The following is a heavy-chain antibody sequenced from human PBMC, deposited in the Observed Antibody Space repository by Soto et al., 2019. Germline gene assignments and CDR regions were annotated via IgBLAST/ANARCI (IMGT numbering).Heavy chain of an antibody. CDR2: IFYSGST. V-gene: IGHV4-31*02. CDR3: AREGGAFDY. J-gene: IGHJ4*02. D-gene: IGHD3-16*01. Sequence: WTWIRQHPGKGLEYIGYIFYSGSTYYNPSLKSRFTISVATSKNQFSLKLSSVTAADTAVYYCAREGGAFDYWGQGTLVTVSS.